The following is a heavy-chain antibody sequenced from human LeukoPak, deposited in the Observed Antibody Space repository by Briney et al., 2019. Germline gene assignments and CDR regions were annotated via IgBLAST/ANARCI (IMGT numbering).Heavy chain of an antibody. D-gene: IGHD3-10*01. CDR1: GFTVITYY. J-gene: IGHJ4*02. V-gene: IGHV3-53*01. CDR2: VYSGGTT. CDR3: ARGGFYASGSYLHYSDY. Sequence: GGSLRLSCAASGFTVITYYMTWVRQAPGKGLEWVSVVYSGGTTYYADSVRGRFTISRDNSKNTLYLQMNSLRAEDTAVYYCARGGFYASGSYLHYSDYWGQGTLVTVSS.